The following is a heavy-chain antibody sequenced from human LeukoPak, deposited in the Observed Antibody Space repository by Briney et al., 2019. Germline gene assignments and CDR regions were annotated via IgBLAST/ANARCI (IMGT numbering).Heavy chain of an antibody. CDR1: GFTFSSYW. Sequence: GGSLRLSCAASGFTFSSYWMSWVRQAPGKGLEWVANIKQDGSEKYYVDSVKGRFTTSRDNAKNSLYLQMNSLRAEDTAVYYCARDDCSSISCYHNWFDPWGQGTLVTVSS. V-gene: IGHV3-7*01. CDR3: ARDDCSSISCYHNWFDP. CDR2: IKQDGSEK. J-gene: IGHJ5*02. D-gene: IGHD2-2*01.